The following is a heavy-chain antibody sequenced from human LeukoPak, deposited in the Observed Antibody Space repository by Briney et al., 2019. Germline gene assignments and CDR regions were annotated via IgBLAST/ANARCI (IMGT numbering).Heavy chain of an antibody. V-gene: IGHV3-30*03. Sequence: PGRSLRLSCAASGITFSNYSMHWVRQAPGKGLEWVAAISYDGSNKYYADSVKGRFTISRDNSKNTLYLQMNSLRAEDTAVYYFASQIAAAGMYLTPHHGGQGTLDSVSS. J-gene: IGHJ4*02. D-gene: IGHD6-13*01. CDR3: ASQIAAAGMYLTPHH. CDR1: GITFSNYS. CDR2: ISYDGSNK.